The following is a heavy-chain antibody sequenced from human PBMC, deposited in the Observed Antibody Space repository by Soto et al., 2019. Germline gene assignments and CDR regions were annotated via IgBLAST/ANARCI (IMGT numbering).Heavy chain of an antibody. V-gene: IGHV3-23*01. CDR1: GFTFSNYA. CDR3: AKVPAYDYVWGTYYYFDS. D-gene: IGHD3-16*01. Sequence: EVQLLESGGGLVQPGGSLRLSCAASGFTFSNYAMSWVRQAPGKGLEWVSSINGGGSSTYYTDSVKGRFTISRDNSKNPLYLQMNSPRAEDTAVYYCAKVPAYDYVWGTYYYFDSWGLGALVTVSS. CDR2: INGGGSST. J-gene: IGHJ4*02.